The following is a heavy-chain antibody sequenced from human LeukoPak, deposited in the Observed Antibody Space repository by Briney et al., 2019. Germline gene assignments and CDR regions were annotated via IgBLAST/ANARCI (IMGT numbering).Heavy chain of an antibody. Sequence: GGSLRLSCAASGFTFSSYWMSWVRQAPGKGLEWVANIKQDGSEKYYVDSVKGRFTISRDNAKNSLYLQMNSLRAEDTAVYYCARSQFGVVISYYFDYWGQGTLVTVSS. CDR2: IKQDGSEK. CDR3: ARSQFGVVISYYFDY. J-gene: IGHJ4*02. V-gene: IGHV3-7*01. CDR1: GFTFSSYW. D-gene: IGHD3-3*01.